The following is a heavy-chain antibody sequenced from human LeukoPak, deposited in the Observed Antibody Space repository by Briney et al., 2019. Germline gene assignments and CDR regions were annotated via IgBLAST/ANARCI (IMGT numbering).Heavy chain of an antibody. CDR2: ISSSATTV. CDR1: GFPFSAYS. J-gene: IGHJ4*02. CDR3: AKDVGYCGSTSCYFSY. V-gene: IGHV3-48*01. Sequence: GGSLRLSCAASGFPFSAYSMNWVRQAPGKGLEWVSYISSSATTVYYADSVKGRFTISRDNARNSQYLQMNSLRAEDTAVYYCAKDVGYCGSTSCYFSYWGQGTLVTVAS. D-gene: IGHD2-2*01.